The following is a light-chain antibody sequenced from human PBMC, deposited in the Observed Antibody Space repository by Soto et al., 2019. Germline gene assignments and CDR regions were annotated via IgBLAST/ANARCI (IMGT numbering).Light chain of an antibody. CDR2: GAS. CDR1: QSVSSN. V-gene: IGKV3-15*01. CDR3: QQYGSSLIT. J-gene: IGKJ5*01. Sequence: EIVMTESPATLSVSPGARATLSCRASQSVSSNLAWYQQKPGQAPRLLIYGASTRATGIPARFSGSGSGTDFTLTISRLEPEDFAVYYCQQYGSSLITFGQGTRLEIK.